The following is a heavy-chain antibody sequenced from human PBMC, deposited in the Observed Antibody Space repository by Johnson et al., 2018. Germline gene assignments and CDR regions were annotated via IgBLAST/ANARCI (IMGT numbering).Heavy chain of an antibody. CDR2: ISSSGSTI. Sequence: QVQLLESGGGLVKXGGSLRLXCAASGFTFSDYYMIWIRQAPGKGLEWVSYISSSGSTIYYADSVKGRFTIARDNAKNSLYLQMNSLRAEDTAGHYCARDLGGSYFAFDIWGQGTMVTVSS. D-gene: IGHD1-26*01. CDR3: ARDLGGSYFAFDI. CDR1: GFTFSDYY. J-gene: IGHJ3*02. V-gene: IGHV3-11*01.